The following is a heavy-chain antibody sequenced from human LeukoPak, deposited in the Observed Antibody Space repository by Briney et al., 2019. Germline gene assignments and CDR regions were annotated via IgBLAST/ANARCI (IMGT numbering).Heavy chain of an antibody. CDR2: IYTTGST. CDR3: ARDPHYYYDSSAYDDY. Sequence: SETLSLTCTVSGGSISSYYWGWIRQPGGKGLEWIGRIYTTGSTNYNPSLKSRVIMSIDTSKNQFSLKLSSVTAADTAVYYCARDPHYYYDSSAYDDYWGQGTLVTVSP. J-gene: IGHJ4*02. V-gene: IGHV4-4*07. D-gene: IGHD3-22*01. CDR1: GGSISSYY.